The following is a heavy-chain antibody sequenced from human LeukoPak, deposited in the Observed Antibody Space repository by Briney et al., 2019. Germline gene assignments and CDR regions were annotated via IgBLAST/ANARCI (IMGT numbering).Heavy chain of an antibody. CDR1: GFIVGNSY. Sequence: GGSLRLSCAASGFIVGNSYMSWVRQAPGKGLEWISLIRTDDSTYYADSVQGRFTISRDNSKSTLCLQMNSLRAEDTAVYYCAKQLGYCSDGSCYFPYWGQGTLVTVSS. CDR2: IRTDDST. CDR3: AKQLGYCSDGSCYFPY. D-gene: IGHD2-15*01. V-gene: IGHV3-53*01. J-gene: IGHJ4*02.